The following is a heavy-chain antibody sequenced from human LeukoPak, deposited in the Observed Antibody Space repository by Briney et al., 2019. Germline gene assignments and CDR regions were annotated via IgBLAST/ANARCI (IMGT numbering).Heavy chain of an antibody. J-gene: IGHJ5*02. CDR1: GFTFSSYS. Sequence: GGSLRLSCAASGFTFSSYSMNWVRQAPGKGLEWVSSISSSSSYIYYADSVKGRFTISRDNAKNSLYLQMNSLRAEDTAVYYCARDWQVTGVWFDPWGQGTLVTVSS. V-gene: IGHV3-21*01. CDR3: ARDWQVTGVWFDP. CDR2: ISSSSSYI. D-gene: IGHD2-21*02.